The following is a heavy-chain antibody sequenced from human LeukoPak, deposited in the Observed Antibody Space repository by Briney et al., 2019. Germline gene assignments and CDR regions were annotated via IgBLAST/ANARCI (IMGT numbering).Heavy chain of an antibody. J-gene: IGHJ4*02. CDR1: GGSFSGYY. CDR3: ARSLYDFWSGPGYYFDY. CDR2: IYTSGST. Sequence: SETLSLTCAVYGGSFSGYYWSWIRQPPGKGLEWIGRIYTSGSTNYNPSLKSRVTMSVDTSKNQFSLKLSSVTAADTAVYYCARSLYDFWSGPGYYFDYWGQGTLVTVSS. V-gene: IGHV4-59*10. D-gene: IGHD3-3*01.